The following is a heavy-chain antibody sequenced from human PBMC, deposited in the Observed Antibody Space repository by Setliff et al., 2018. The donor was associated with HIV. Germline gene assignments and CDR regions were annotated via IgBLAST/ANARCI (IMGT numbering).Heavy chain of an antibody. CDR3: AKDLDSSGPDGFDI. D-gene: IGHD3-22*01. V-gene: IGHV3-53*05. CDR2: VYSAGNT. CDR1: GFTVSSTY. Sequence: GGSLRLSCAASGFTVSSTYMSWVRQSPVRGLEWVSVVYSAGNTYYADSVKGRFTVSRDNAKNSLYLQMNSLRAEDTAFYYCAKDLDSSGPDGFDIWGQGTMVTVSS. J-gene: IGHJ3*02.